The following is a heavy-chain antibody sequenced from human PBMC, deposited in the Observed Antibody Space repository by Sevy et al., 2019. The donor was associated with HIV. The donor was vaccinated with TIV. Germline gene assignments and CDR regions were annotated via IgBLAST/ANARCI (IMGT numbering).Heavy chain of an antibody. CDR3: ARGFYYYDSSGYYWP. Sequence: ASVKVSCKASGYTFTGYYMHWVRQAPGQGLEWMGWINPNSGGTNYAQKFQGRVTMTRDTSISTAYMELGRLGSDDTAVYYCARGFYYYDSSGYYWPWGQGTLVTVSS. CDR2: INPNSGGT. CDR1: GYTFTGYY. J-gene: IGHJ5*02. D-gene: IGHD3-22*01. V-gene: IGHV1-2*02.